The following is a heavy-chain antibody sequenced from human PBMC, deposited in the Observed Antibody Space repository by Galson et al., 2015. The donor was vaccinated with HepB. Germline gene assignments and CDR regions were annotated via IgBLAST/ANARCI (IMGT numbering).Heavy chain of an antibody. CDR2: ISGSGGST. CDR1: GFTFSSYA. V-gene: IGHV3-23*01. Sequence: SMRFSCAASGFTFSSYAMSWVRQAPGKGLEWVSAISGSGGSTYYADSVKGRFTISRDNSKNTLYLQMNSLRAEDTAVYYCAKVEAQYSSSWSFDYWGQGTLVTVSS. CDR3: AKVEAQYSSSWSFDY. J-gene: IGHJ4*02. D-gene: IGHD6-13*01.